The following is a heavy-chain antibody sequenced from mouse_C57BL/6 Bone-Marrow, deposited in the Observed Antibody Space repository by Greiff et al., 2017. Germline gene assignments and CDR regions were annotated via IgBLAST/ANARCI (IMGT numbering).Heavy chain of an antibody. J-gene: IGHJ3*01. CDR3: ARTFYDGYYSWFAY. CDR1: GFTFSDYG. Sequence: EVQLMESGGGLVKPGGSLKLSCAASGFTFSDYGMHWVRQAPEKGLEWVAYISSGSSTIYYADTVKGRFTISRDNAKNTLFLQMTSLRSEDTAMYYCARTFYDGYYSWFAYWGQGTLVTVSA. D-gene: IGHD2-3*01. CDR2: ISSGSSTI. V-gene: IGHV5-17*01.